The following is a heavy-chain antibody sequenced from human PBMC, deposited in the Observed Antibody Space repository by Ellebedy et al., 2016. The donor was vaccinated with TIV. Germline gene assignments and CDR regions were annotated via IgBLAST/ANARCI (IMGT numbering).Heavy chain of an antibody. CDR1: GFTFSDYS. V-gene: IGHV3-48*02. J-gene: IGHJ4*02. CDR2: ISRRSTTI. CDR3: VRAGFDY. Sequence: GGSLRLSXAASGFTFSDYSINWVRQAPGKGLEWVSYISRRSTTIYYADSVKGRFTISRDNVKNSLYLQMNSLRDEDTAMYYCVRAGFDYWGQGALVTVSS.